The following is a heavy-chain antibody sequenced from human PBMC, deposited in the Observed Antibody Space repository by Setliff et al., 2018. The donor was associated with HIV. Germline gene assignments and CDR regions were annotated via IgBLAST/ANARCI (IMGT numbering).Heavy chain of an antibody. CDR3: ARGKGGLVGPAEFDY. J-gene: IGHJ4*01. Sequence: LSLTCAVYGGSFSGYHWNWIRQFPGKGLEWIGEINHTGNTQYNPSLKSRVTMSEETSKNQFSLKLKSVTAADTAIYFCARGKGGLVGPAEFDYWG. D-gene: IGHD1-26*01. CDR2: INHTGNT. CDR1: GGSFSGYH. V-gene: IGHV4-34*01.